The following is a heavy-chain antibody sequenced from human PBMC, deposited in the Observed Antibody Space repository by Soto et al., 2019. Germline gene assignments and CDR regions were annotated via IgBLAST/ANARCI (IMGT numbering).Heavy chain of an antibody. CDR3: ARRSGSWNFFSYGMDV. CDR2: IYPGDSDT. D-gene: IGHD3-10*01. CDR1: GYSFTDYW. V-gene: IGHV5-51*01. J-gene: IGHJ6*02. Sequence: PGESLKISCKGSGYSFTDYWIGWVRQMPGKGLEWMGIIYPGDSDTRYSPSFQGQVTISADKSISTAYLQWSSLKASDTAMYYCARRSGSWNFFSYGMDVWGQGTTVTVSS.